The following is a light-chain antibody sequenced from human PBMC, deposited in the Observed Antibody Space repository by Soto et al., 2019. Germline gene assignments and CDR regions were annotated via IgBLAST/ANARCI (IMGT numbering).Light chain of an antibody. Sequence: QAVVTQEPSLTVSPGGTVTLTCGSSTGPLTSGHFPYWFQQKPGQAPRALIFDTTNRHSWTPARFSGSLLGGKAALTLSGAQPEHEADYYCLLYYDVARVFGGGTQLTVL. CDR3: LLYYDVARV. CDR1: TGPLTSGHF. CDR2: DTT. J-gene: IGLJ2*01. V-gene: IGLV7-46*01.